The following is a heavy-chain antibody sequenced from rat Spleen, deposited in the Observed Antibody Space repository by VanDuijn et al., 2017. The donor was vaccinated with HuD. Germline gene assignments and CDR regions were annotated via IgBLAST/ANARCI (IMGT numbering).Heavy chain of an antibody. CDR3: ARPRHNSGYAWFAY. V-gene: IGHV5S13*01. CDR2: ISTAGGNT. D-gene: IGHD4-3*01. Sequence: EVQLVESGGGLVQPGRSLKLSCAASGFTFSNYGMAWVRQTPTKSLEWVASISTAGGNTYYRDSVKGRFTISRDNAKSTLYLQMDSLRSEDTATYYCARPRHNSGYAWFAYWGQGTLVTVSS. CDR1: GFTFSNYG. J-gene: IGHJ3*01.